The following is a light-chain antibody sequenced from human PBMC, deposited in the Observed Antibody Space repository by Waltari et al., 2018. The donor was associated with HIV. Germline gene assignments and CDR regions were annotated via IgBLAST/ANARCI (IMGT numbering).Light chain of an antibody. V-gene: IGKV3-15*01. Sequence: EIVMTQSPATLSVSPGGRATLSCRASQSVDDHLAWYQHKPGQAPRLLIYGASTRATGIPARFSGSGSGTDFTLTINSLQSEDFAVYYCQQYNNWPPAYTFGQGTKLEIK. CDR3: QQYNNWPPAYT. CDR1: QSVDDH. J-gene: IGKJ2*01. CDR2: GAS.